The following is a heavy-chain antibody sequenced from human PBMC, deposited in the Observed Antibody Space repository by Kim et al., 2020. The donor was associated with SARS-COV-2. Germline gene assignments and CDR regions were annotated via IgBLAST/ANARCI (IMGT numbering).Heavy chain of an antibody. CDR3: AGAAAGEVLPFGY. V-gene: IGHV1-69*13. J-gene: IGHJ4*02. Sequence: SVKVSCKASGGTFSSYAISWVRQAPGQGLEWMGGIIPIFGTANYAQKFQGRVTITADESTSTAYMELSSLRSEDTAVYYCAGAAAGEVLPFGYWGQGTLVTVSS. CDR1: GGTFSSYA. D-gene: IGHD6-13*01. CDR2: IIPIFGTA.